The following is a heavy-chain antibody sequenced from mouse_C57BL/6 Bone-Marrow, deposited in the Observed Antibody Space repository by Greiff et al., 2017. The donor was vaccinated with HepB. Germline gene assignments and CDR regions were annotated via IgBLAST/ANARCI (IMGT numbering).Heavy chain of an antibody. CDR3: APSPGPYWYFDV. V-gene: IGHV3-6*01. J-gene: IGHJ1*03. CDR2: ISYDGSN. Sequence: EVKLQESGPGLVKPSQSLSLTCSVTGYSITSGYYWNWIRQFPGNKLEWMGYISYDGSNNYNPSLKNRISITRDTSKNQFFLKLNSVTTEDTATYYCAPSPGPYWYFDVWGTGTTVTVSS. CDR1: GYSITSGYY.